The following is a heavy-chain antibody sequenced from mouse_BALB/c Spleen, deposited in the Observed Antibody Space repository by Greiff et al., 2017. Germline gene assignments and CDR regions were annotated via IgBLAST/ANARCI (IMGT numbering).Heavy chain of an antibody. V-gene: IGHV14-3*02. D-gene: IGHD2-14*01. CDR2: IDPANGNT. J-gene: IGHJ4*01. CDR3: AGYYDAMDY. CDR1: GFNIKDTY. Sequence: VQLKQSGAELVKPGASVKLSCTASGFNIKDTYMHWVKQRPEQGLEWIGRIDPANGNTKYDPKFQGKATITTDTSSNTAYLQLSSLTAEDTAVYYGAGYYDAMDYWGQGTSVTVSS.